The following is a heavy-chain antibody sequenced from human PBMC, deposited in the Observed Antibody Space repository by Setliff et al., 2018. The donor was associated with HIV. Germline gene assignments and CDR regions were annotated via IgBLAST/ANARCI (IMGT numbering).Heavy chain of an antibody. CDR2: IRSKAYGGTT. V-gene: IGHV3-49*04. CDR1: GFIFGDYA. J-gene: IGHJ3*02. D-gene: IGHD2-15*01. CDR3: TRGQDVVVLSPTGSDAFDI. Sequence: WVLRLSCTGSGFIFGDYATSWVRQAPGKGLEWVGIIRSKAYGGTTEYAASVKGRFTISRDDSKSIAFLQMNSLKTEDTAVYYCTRGQDVVVLSPTGSDAFDIWGRGTMVTVSS.